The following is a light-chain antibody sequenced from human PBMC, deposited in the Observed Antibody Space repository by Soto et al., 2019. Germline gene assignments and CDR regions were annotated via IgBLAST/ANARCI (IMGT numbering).Light chain of an antibody. CDR2: GAS. CDR1: QSVSSSY. CDR3: QQYSSSPLT. Sequence: EIVLTQSPGTLSLSPGERATLSCRASQSVSSSYLAWYQQKPGQAPRLLIYGASSRATGIPDRVSGSGSGTDVTLTISRLEPEDFAVYYCQQYSSSPLTFGGGTKVDIK. V-gene: IGKV3-20*01. J-gene: IGKJ4*01.